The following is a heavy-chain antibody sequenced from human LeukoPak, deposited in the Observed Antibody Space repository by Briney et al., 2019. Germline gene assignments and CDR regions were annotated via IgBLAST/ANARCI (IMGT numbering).Heavy chain of an antibody. J-gene: IGHJ4*02. CDR3: ARDFELSH. D-gene: IGHD3-16*02. CDR1: GFTFISYA. Sequence: PGGSLRLACAASGFTFISYAIGSVRQAPGRGLVGVSDISGSGGSTYYADSVKGRFTISSDNSKNTLYMQMNGLRAEDTAVYYCARDFELSHWGQGTLVTVSS. V-gene: IGHV3-23*01. CDR2: ISGSGGST.